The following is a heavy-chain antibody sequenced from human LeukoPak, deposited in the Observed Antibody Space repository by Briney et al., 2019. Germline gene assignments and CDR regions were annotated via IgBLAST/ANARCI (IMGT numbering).Heavy chain of an antibody. V-gene: IGHV3-64*01. CDR1: GFTFSSYA. J-gene: IGHJ4*02. CDR2: ISSNGGST. D-gene: IGHD5-18*01. Sequence: GGSLRLSCAASGFTFSSYAMHWVRQAPGKGLEYVSAISSNGGSTYYANSVKGRFTISRDNSKNTLYLQMGSLRAEDMAVYYCARGLATAMMYWGQGTLVTVSS. CDR3: ARGLATAMMY.